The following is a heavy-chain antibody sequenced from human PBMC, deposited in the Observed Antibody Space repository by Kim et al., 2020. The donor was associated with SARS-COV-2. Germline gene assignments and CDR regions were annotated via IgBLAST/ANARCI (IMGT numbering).Heavy chain of an antibody. J-gene: IGHJ6*02. V-gene: IGHV3-48*02. Sequence: YADSVKGRFTISSDNAKSSLYLQMNSLRDEDTAVYYCASDIVTAYDYGMDVWGQGTTVTVSS. CDR3: ASDIVTAYDYGMDV. D-gene: IGHD3-9*01.